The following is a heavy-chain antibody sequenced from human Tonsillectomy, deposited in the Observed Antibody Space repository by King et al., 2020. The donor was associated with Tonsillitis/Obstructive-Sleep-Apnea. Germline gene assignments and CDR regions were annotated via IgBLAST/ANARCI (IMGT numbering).Heavy chain of an antibody. CDR3: TKDLIIATSGTPGDAFDI. J-gene: IGHJ3*02. V-gene: IGHV3-9*01. CDR1: GFTFDDYA. CDR2: ISWNNGSI. Sequence: VQLVESGGGLVQPGRSLRLSCAASGFTFDDYAMYWVRQAPGKGLEWVSGISWNNGSIAYADSVKGRFTISRDNAKNSLYLQMNSLRAEDTALYYCTKDLIIATSGTPGDAFDIWGQGTMVTVSS. D-gene: IGHD6-13*01.